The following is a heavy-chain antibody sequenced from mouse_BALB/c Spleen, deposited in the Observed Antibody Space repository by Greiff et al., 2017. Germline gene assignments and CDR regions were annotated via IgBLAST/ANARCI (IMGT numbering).Heavy chain of an antibody. D-gene: IGHD2-14*01. V-gene: IGHV6-6*02. CDR1: GFTFSNYW. CDR2: IRLKSNNYAT. CDR3: TRTDYRYEAY. J-gene: IGHJ3*01. Sequence: EVKLEESGGGLVQPGGSMKLSCVASGFTFSNYWMNWVRQSPEKGLEWVAEIRLKSNNYATHYAESVKGRFTISRDDSKSSVYLQMNNLRAEDTGIYYCTRTDYRYEAYWGQGTLVTVSA.